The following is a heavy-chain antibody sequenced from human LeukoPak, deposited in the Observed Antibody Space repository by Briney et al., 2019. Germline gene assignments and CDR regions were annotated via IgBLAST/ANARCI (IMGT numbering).Heavy chain of an antibody. J-gene: IGHJ4*02. Sequence: PGGSLRLSCAASGFTFSSYGMHWVRQAPGKGLERVAVIWYDGSNKYYADSVKGRFTISRDNSKNTLYLQMNSLRAEDTAVYYCAKEATDYVWGSYRPGPFDYWGQGTLVTVSS. CDR1: GFTFSSYG. CDR2: IWYDGSNK. D-gene: IGHD3-16*01. V-gene: IGHV3-33*06. CDR3: AKEATDYVWGSYRPGPFDY.